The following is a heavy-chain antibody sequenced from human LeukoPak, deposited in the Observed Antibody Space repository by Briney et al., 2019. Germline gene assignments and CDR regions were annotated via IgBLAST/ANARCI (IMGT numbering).Heavy chain of an antibody. CDR3: AKEQAPGSWHTPRDF. V-gene: IGHV3-23*01. CDR2: ISDSGDGT. Sequence: GGSLRLSCAASGFTFRTYAMSWVRQAPGKGLEWVSGISDSGDGTYYAESVKGRFTISRDNSKNTVFLQMNSLRADDTAKYYCAKEQAPGSWHTPRDFWGQGTLVTVSS. J-gene: IGHJ4*02. D-gene: IGHD6-13*01. CDR1: GFTFRTYA.